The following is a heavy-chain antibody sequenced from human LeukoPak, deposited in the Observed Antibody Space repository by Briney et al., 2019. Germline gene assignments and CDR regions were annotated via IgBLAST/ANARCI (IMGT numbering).Heavy chain of an antibody. D-gene: IGHD1-7*01. V-gene: IGHV1-69*04. CDR1: GGTFSSYA. CDR2: IIPIFGIA. Sequence: SVKVSCKASGGTFSSYAISWVRQAPGQGLEWMGRIIPIFGIANHAQKFQGRVTITADKPTSTAYMELSSLRSEDTAVCYCAGGAGTRRIVSWVYGMDVWGQGTTVTVSS. CDR3: AGGAGTRRIVSWVYGMDV. J-gene: IGHJ6*02.